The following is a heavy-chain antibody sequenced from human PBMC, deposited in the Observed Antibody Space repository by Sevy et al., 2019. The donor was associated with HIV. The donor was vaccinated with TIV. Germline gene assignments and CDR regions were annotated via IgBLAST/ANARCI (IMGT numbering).Heavy chain of an antibody. V-gene: IGHV3-20*01. J-gene: IGHJ3*02. CDR1: GFTFGDYG. Sequence: GGSLRLSCAASGFTFGDYGMSWVRQTPGKGLEWVSGINWNGHSTGYADSVKGRFTISRDNAKKSLYLQMNSLRPEDTALYHCARAALPAAITGSFDIWGQGTMVTVSS. D-gene: IGHD2-2*01. CDR3: ARAALPAAITGSFDI. CDR2: INWNGHST.